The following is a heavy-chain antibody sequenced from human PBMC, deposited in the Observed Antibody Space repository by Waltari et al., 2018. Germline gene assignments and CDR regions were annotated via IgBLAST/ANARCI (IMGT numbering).Heavy chain of an antibody. CDR2: RKQYGPAK. CDR3: AWVSLYYDSSGYYY. D-gene: IGHD3-22*01. V-gene: IGHV3-7*04. J-gene: IGHJ4*02. Sequence: EVQLVEAGGGLVQPGGSLRISCAAAGFTISSYWMSWVRQAPGKGQQWVANRKQYGPAKYYVDSVTGRFTISRYNAKISLFLQMNSLRAEGTAVYYCAWVSLYYDSSGYYYWGQGTLVTVSS. CDR1: GFTISSYW.